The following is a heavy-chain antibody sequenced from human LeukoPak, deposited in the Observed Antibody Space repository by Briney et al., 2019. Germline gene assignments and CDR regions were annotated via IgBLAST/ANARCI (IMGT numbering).Heavy chain of an antibody. V-gene: IGHV3-33*01. CDR1: GFTFSSYG. CDR3: ARATYYDILTGYYSLSFDY. Sequence: GGSLRLSCAASGFTFSSYGMHWVRQAPGKGLEWVAVIWYDGSNKYYADSVKGRFTISRDNSKNTLYLQMNSLRAEDTAVYYCARATYYDILTGYYSLSFDYWGQGTLVTVSS. CDR2: IWYDGSNK. D-gene: IGHD3-9*01. J-gene: IGHJ4*02.